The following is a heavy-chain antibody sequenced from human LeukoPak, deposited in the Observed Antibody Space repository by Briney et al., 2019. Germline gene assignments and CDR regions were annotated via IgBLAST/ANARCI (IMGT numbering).Heavy chain of an antibody. CDR2: INHSGST. V-gene: IGHV4-34*01. Sequence: SETLSLTCAVYGGSFSGYYWSWIRQPPGKGLEWIGEINHSGSTNYNPSLKSRVTISIDMSKNQFSLKLSSVTAADTAVYYCAREPDTAHPSGYYFDYWGQGTLVTVSS. CDR1: GGSFSGYY. CDR3: AREPDTAHPSGYYFDY. D-gene: IGHD5-18*01. J-gene: IGHJ4*02.